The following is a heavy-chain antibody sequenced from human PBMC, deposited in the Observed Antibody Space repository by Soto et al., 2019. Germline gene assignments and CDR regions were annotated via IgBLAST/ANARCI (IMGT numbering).Heavy chain of an antibody. CDR3: ARHAPLGSAEYSISWSTGPYYYYGMDV. V-gene: IGHV5-51*01. Sequence: GESLKISCKGSGYSFTSYWIGWVRQMPRKGLEWMGIIYPGDSDTRYSPSFQGQVTISADKSISTAYLQWSSLKASDTAMYYCARHAPLGSAEYSISWSTGPYYYYGMDVWSQGTTVTVSS. J-gene: IGHJ6*02. CDR2: IYPGDSDT. D-gene: IGHD6-13*01. CDR1: GYSFTSYW.